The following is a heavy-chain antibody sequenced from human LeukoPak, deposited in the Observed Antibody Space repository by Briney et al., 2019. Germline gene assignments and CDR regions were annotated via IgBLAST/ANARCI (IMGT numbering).Heavy chain of an antibody. V-gene: IGHV3-64*02. CDR2: ISSNGGST. Sequence: GGSLRLPCAASGFTFSSYAMHWVRQAPGKGLEYVSAISSNGGSTYYADSVKGRFTISRDNSKNTLYLQMGSLRAEDMAVYYCARGSSGWLFSEFDYWGQGTLVTVSS. CDR3: ARGSSGWLFSEFDY. CDR1: GFTFSSYA. J-gene: IGHJ4*02. D-gene: IGHD6-19*01.